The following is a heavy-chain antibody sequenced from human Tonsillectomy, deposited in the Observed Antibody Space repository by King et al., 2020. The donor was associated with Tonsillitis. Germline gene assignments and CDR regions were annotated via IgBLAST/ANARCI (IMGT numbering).Heavy chain of an antibody. D-gene: IGHD6-19*01. CDR2: IYYTGSS. J-gene: IGHJ3*02. CDR3: AGRPVQYSSGLEAFDI. CDR1: GGSITNSRNY. V-gene: IGHV4-39*01. Sequence: QLQESGPGLVKPSETLSLTCTVSGGSITNSRNYWGWIRQPPGEGLEWIGNIYYTGSSYYNPSLESRVTISVDTSRNRFSLQVNSVTAAATAWYYCAGRPVQYSSGLEAFDIWGQGTMVAVSS.